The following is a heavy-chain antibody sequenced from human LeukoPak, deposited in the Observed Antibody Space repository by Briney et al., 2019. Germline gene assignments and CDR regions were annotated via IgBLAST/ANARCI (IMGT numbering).Heavy chain of an antibody. CDR1: GYTFTSYA. D-gene: IGHD6-13*01. V-gene: IGHV1-3*01. CDR3: ARAYSSNWLRTGFDI. CDR2: INAGNGNT. Sequence: GASVKVSCKASGYTFTSYAMHWVRQAPGQRLEWMGWINAGNGNTKYSQKFQGRVTITRDTSASTAYMELSSLRSEDTAIYYCARAYSSNWLRTGFDIWGQGTMVTVSS. J-gene: IGHJ3*02.